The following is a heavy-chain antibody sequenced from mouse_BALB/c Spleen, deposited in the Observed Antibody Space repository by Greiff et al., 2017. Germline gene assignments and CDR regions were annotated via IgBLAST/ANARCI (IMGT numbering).Heavy chain of an antibody. V-gene: IGHV2-9*02. CDR1: GFSLTSYG. Sequence: VKLQQSGPSLVQPSQSLSITCTVSGFSLTSYGVHWVRQPPGKGLEWLGVIWAGGSTNYNSALMSRLSISKDNSKSQVFLKMNSLQTDDTAMYYCARDYYYGSSPFAYWGQGTLVTVSA. CDR3: ARDYYYGSSPFAY. J-gene: IGHJ3*01. D-gene: IGHD1-1*01. CDR2: IWAGGST.